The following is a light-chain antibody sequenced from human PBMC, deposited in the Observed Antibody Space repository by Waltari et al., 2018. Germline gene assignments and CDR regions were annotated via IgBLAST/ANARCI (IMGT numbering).Light chain of an antibody. CDR2: DDN. CDR3: CSYAGSYTWV. Sequence: QSALTQPASVSGSPGQSITIPCTGTSSDFGNYNLVSWYQQYPGKAPKVMIYDDNRRPSGVSDRFSGSKSGNTASLTISGVQAEDEADYYCCSYAGSYTWVFGGGTKLTVL. V-gene: IGLV2-23*01. J-gene: IGLJ3*02. CDR1: SSDFGNYNL.